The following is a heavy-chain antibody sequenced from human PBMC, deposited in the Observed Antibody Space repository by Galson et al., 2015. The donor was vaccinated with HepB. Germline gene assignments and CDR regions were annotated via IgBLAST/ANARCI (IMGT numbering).Heavy chain of an antibody. Sequence: QSGAEVKKPGESLKISCTGSGYSFTSYWIGWVRQMPGKGLEWMGIIYPGDSDTRYSPSFQGQVTISADKSISTAYLQWSSLKASDTAVYYCARGRRDGYNYLGLFGYWAQGTLVTVSS. V-gene: IGHV5-51*01. J-gene: IGHJ4*02. CDR2: IYPGDSDT. CDR3: ARGRRDGYNYLGLFGY. D-gene: IGHD5-24*01. CDR1: GYSFTSYW.